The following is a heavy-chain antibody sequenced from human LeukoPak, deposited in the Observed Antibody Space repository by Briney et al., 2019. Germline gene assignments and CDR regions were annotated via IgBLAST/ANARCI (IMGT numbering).Heavy chain of an antibody. CDR1: GFSFSTYG. Sequence: GRSLRLSCAASGFSFSTYGMHWVRQATGKGLEWVAVITYDGYYKYYANSVKGRFTISSDNSKNTLYLQMNSLRAEDTAVYYCAKDRSAGVRASPMDYWGQGTLVTVSP. CDR2: ITYDGYYK. V-gene: IGHV3-30*18. D-gene: IGHD3-10*01. CDR3: AKDRSAGVRASPMDY. J-gene: IGHJ4*02.